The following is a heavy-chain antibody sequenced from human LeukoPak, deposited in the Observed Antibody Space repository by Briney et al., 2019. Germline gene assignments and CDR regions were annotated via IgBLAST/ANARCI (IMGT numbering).Heavy chain of an antibody. Sequence: GASVKVSCKASGYTFTGYYMHWVRQAPGQGLEWMGWINPNSGGTNYAQKFQGRVTMTRNTSISTAYMELSSLRSEDTAVYYCARGLEEYSSGWLYYYYYYGMDVWGQGTTVTVSS. J-gene: IGHJ6*02. CDR1: GYTFTGYY. CDR2: INPNSGGT. V-gene: IGHV1-2*02. D-gene: IGHD6-19*01. CDR3: ARGLEEYSSGWLYYYYYYGMDV.